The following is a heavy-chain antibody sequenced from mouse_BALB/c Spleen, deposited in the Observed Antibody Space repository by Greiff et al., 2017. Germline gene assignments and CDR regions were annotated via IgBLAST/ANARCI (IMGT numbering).Heavy chain of an antibody. D-gene: IGHD2-10*02. V-gene: IGHV1-31*01. J-gene: IGHJ4*01. CDR1: GYSFTGYY. CDR2: INPYNGAT. CDR3: ARLYDYYAMDY. Sequence: EVQLQQSGPELVKPGASVKISCKASGYSFTGYYMHWVKQSHVKSLEWIGRINPYNGATSYNQNFKDKASLTVDKSSSTAYMELHSLTSDDSAVYYCARLYDYYAMDYWGQGTSVTVSS.